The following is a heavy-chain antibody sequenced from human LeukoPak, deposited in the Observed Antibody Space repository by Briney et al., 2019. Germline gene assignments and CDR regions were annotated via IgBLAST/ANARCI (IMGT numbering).Heavy chain of an antibody. CDR2: ISYDGSNK. J-gene: IGHJ6*02. CDR1: GFTFSSYA. V-gene: IGHV3-30*04. D-gene: IGHD3-9*01. Sequence: GGSLRLSCAASGFTFSSYAMHWVRQAPGKGLEWVAVISYDGSNKYYADSVKGRFPISRDNSKNTLYLQMNSLRAEDTAVYYCARGLVDILTGYYYYYGMDVWGQGTTVTVSS. CDR3: ARGLVDILTGYYYYYGMDV.